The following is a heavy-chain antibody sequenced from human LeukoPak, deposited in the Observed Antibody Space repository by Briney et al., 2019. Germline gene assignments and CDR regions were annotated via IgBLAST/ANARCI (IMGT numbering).Heavy chain of an antibody. J-gene: IGHJ4*02. D-gene: IGHD3-22*01. CDR3: ARPLPTMIVVRPPHY. CDR1: GFTFSSYA. V-gene: IGHV3-30-3*01. Sequence: GRSLRLSCAASGFTFSSYAMHWVRQAPGKGLEWVAVISYDGSNKYYADSVKGRFTISRDNSKSTLYLQMNSLRAEDTAVYYCARPLPTMIVVRPPHYWGQGTLVTVSS. CDR2: ISYDGSNK.